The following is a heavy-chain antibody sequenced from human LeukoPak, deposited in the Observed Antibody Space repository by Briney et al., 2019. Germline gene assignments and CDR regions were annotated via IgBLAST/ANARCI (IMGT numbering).Heavy chain of an antibody. CDR1: GFTFSSYS. D-gene: IGHD1-26*01. V-gene: IGHV3-21*01. J-gene: IGHJ3*02. CDR2: ISSSSSYT. CDR3: ARYSGSYYRPDAFDI. Sequence: GGSLRLSCAASGFTFSSYSMNWVRQAPGKGLEWVSSISSSSSYTYYADSVKGRFTISRDNAKNSLYLQMNSLRAEDTAVYYCARYSGSYYRPDAFDIWGQGTMVTVSS.